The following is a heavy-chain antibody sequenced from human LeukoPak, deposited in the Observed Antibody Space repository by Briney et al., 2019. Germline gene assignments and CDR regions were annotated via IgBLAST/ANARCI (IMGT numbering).Heavy chain of an antibody. J-gene: IGHJ4*02. V-gene: IGHV1-8*02. CDR1: GYTFTGYY. D-gene: IGHD5-18*01. Sequence: ASVKVSCKASGYTFTGYYMHWVRQAPGQGLEWMGWINPNSGNTGYAQKFQGRVTMTRNTSISTAYMELSSLRSEDTAVYYCARRRRGYSYGSFDYWGQGTLVTVSS. CDR3: ARRRRGYSYGSFDY. CDR2: INPNSGNT.